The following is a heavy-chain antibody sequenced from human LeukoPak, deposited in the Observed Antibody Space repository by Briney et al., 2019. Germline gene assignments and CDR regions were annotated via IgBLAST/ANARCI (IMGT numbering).Heavy chain of an antibody. CDR2: IWYDGSNK. CDR3: SRDWMGSTRLAGDY. D-gene: IGHD2-15*01. CDR1: GFTLGDYG. Sequence: GKSLRLSCAASGFTLGDYGVHWVRQAPGKGLEWVALIWYDGSNKYYTDSVKGLFTISRDNSKNSVFLQMNSMRAEDAALYYCSRDWMGSTRLAGDYWGQGTLVTVSS. J-gene: IGHJ4*02. V-gene: IGHV3-33*01.